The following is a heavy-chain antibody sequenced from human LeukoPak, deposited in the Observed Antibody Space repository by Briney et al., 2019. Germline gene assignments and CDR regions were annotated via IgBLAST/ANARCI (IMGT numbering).Heavy chain of an antibody. CDR1: EFVFSNLV. V-gene: IGHV3-23*01. D-gene: IGHD6-19*01. CDR3: ANGRTYSSASWFDP. Sequence: GGSLRLSCAASEFVFSNLVMSWVRQAPGRGLDWVSSSSGSGGYIYYADSVKGRFTTTRDNSKNTLYLQMNRLRAEDTAVYYCANGRTYSSASWFDPWGQGALVTVSS. CDR2: SSGSGGYI. J-gene: IGHJ5*02.